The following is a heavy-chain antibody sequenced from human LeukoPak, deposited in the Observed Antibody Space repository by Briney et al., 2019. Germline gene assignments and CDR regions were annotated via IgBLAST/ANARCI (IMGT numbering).Heavy chain of an antibody. CDR3: ARQQRRGGSGELDY. CDR1: GGSIRSYY. CDR2: IYYSGST. Sequence: SETLSLTCTVSGGSIRSYYWSWIRQPPGKGLEWIGYIYYSGSTIYNPSLKSRVTISVDTPKNQFSLNLTSVTAADTAVYYCARQQRRGGSGELDYWGQGALVTVSS. J-gene: IGHJ4*02. V-gene: IGHV4-59*08. D-gene: IGHD2-15*01.